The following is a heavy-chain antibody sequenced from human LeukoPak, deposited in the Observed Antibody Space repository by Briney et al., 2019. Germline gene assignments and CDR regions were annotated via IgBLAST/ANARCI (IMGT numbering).Heavy chain of an antibody. V-gene: IGHV4-59*08. D-gene: IGHD2-2*01. CDR2: INYSGST. CDR3: ARLGVPAAGYYYYGMDV. J-gene: IGHJ6*02. CDR1: GGSISSYY. Sequence: SETLSLTCTVSGGSISSYYWSWIRQPPGKGLEWIGYINYSGSTNYNPSLKSRVTISVDTSKNQFSLKLSSVTAADTAVYYCARLGVPAAGYYYYGMDVWGQGTTVTVSS.